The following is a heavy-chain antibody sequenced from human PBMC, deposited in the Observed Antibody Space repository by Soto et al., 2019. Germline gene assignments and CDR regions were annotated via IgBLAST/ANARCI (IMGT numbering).Heavy chain of an antibody. D-gene: IGHD5-18*01. CDR1: GFTVSNNY. CDR2: IYSGDTT. CDR3: ARDLGYSYARDY. V-gene: IGHV3-53*01. Sequence: GGSLRLSCAAPGFTVSNNYMSWVRQAPGKGLEWVSVIYSGDTTYYADSVKGRFTISRDNSKNTLYLQMNSLRAEDTAVYYCARDLGYSYARDYWGQGTLVTVSS. J-gene: IGHJ4*02.